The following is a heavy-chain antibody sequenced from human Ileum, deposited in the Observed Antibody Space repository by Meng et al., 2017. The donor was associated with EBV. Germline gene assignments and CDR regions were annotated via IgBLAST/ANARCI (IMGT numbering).Heavy chain of an antibody. J-gene: IGHJ5*02. V-gene: IGHV6-1*01. CDR2: TYRRSRWYY. CDR1: GDSVSSDKTA. Sequence: QLHLQESGPGLVQPAQSLSLSGVISGDSVSSDKTAWNWIRQSPSRGLEWLGRTYRRSRWYYDYALSVKSRINISPDTSKNQVSLQLNSVTDEDTGIYYCATSRIAKFDRWGQGTLVTVSS. CDR3: ATSRIAKFDR.